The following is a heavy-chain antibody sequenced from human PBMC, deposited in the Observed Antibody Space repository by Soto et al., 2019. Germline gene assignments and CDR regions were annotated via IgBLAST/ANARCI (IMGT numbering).Heavy chain of an antibody. CDR3: ARGTPMVRGVRTFDI. V-gene: IGHV3-33*01. J-gene: IGHJ3*02. CDR2: IWYDGSNK. Sequence: QVQLVESGGGVVQPGRSLRLSCAASGFTFSSYGMHWVRQAPGKGLEWVAVIWYDGSNKYYADSVKGRFTISRDNSKNTLYLQMNSLRAEDTAVYYCARGTPMVRGVRTFDIWGQGKMVTVSS. D-gene: IGHD3-10*01. CDR1: GFTFSSYG.